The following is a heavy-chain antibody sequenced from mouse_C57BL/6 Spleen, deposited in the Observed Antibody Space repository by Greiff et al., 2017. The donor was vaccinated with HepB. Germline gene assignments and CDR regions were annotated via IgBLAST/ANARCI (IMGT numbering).Heavy chain of an antibody. D-gene: IGHD2-3*01. Sequence: DVKLVESEGGLVQPGSSMKLSCTASGFTFSDYYMAWVRQVPEKGLEWVANINYDGSSTYYLDSLKSRFIISRDNAKNILYLQMSSLKSEDTATYYCARDRNWAYDGYYNWYFDVWGTGTTVTVSS. CDR1: GFTFSDYY. V-gene: IGHV5-16*01. CDR3: ARDRNWAYDGYYNWYFDV. J-gene: IGHJ1*03. CDR2: INYDGSST.